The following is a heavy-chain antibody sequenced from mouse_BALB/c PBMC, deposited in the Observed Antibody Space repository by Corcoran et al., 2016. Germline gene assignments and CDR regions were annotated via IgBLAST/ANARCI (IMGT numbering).Heavy chain of an antibody. Sequence: QIQLVQSGPELKKPGETVKISCKASGYTFTNYGMNWVKQAPGKGLKWMGWINTYTGEPTYADDFKGRFAFSLETSASTAYLQINNLKNEDTATYFCARGMITRAMDYLGQGTSVTVSS. J-gene: IGHJ4*01. CDR3: ARGMITRAMDY. V-gene: IGHV9-3-1*01. CDR1: GYTFTNYG. D-gene: IGHD2-4*01. CDR2: INTYTGEP.